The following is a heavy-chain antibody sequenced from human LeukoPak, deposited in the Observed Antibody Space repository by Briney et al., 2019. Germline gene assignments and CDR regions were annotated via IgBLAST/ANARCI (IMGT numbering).Heavy chain of an antibody. Sequence: RPGGSLRLSCAASGFTFRSYAMSWVRQAPGQGLEWVSINYASGASTNYADSVRGRFTTFRDNSNNMVYLQMNSLRAEDTAVYYCATDFEQDSWSGHSDWGQGTLVTVSS. J-gene: IGHJ4*02. D-gene: IGHD3-3*01. CDR1: GFTFRSYA. CDR2: NYASGAST. CDR3: ATDFEQDSWSGHSD. V-gene: IGHV3-23*01.